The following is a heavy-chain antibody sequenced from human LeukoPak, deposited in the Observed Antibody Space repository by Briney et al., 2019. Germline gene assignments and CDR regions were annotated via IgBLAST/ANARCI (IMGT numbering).Heavy chain of an antibody. J-gene: IGHJ5*02. V-gene: IGHV6-1*01. CDR2: TYYRSTWYN. CDR1: GDSVSSNSVT. CDR3: ARRLTQYDCFDP. D-gene: IGHD2-2*01. Sequence: SQTLSLTFAISGDSVSSNSVTWNWIRQSPSRGLEWLGRTYYRSTWYNDYAVSVRGRITVNPDTSKNQFSLHLNSVTPEDTAVYYCARRLTQYDCFDPWGQEILVTVSS.